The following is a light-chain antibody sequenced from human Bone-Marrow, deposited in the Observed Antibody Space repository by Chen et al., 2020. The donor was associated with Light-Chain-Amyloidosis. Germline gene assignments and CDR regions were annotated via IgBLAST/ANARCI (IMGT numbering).Light chain of an antibody. CDR2: EVT. Sequence: QSALTQPASVSGSPGQSITISCTGTSSDVGGDNHVSWYQQHPDKAPKLMIYEVTNRPSWVPDRFSGSKSDNTASLTISGLQPEDEADYFCSSYTLTNTLVFGRGTRVTVL. CDR3: SSYTLTNTLV. V-gene: IGLV2-14*01. CDR1: SSDVGGDNH. J-gene: IGLJ1*01.